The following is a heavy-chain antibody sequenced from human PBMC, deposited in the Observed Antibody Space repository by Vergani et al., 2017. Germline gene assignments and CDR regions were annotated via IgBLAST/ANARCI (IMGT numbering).Heavy chain of an antibody. Sequence: QLQLQESGPGLVKPSATLSLTCSVSGASIRSSNYYWGWIRQPPGKGLEWIASIYYSGSTYYNPSLKGRVTISVDTSKNQFSLKLSSVTAADTSVYFCAGHSTVEWLVKLGWIGTWGQGILVTVSS. V-gene: IGHV4-39*01. CDR1: GASIRSSNYY. D-gene: IGHD6-19*01. CDR2: IYYSGST. CDR3: AGHSTVEWLVKLGWIGT. J-gene: IGHJ5*02.